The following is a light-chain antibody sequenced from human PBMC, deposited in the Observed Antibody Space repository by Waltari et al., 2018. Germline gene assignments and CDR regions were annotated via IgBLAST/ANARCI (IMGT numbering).Light chain of an antibody. J-gene: IGKJ2*01. CDR3: QQSYGSPYT. V-gene: IGKV1-39*01. CDR2: GTS. CDR1: QNIARY. Sequence: DIQMTQSPSSLSASVGDRVSITCRASQNIARYLNWYQQKSGKAPNLLIYGTSTLQRGVPSRFSGSCSATDFTLTISSLQPEDFATYYCQQSYGSPYTFGQGTKLEIK.